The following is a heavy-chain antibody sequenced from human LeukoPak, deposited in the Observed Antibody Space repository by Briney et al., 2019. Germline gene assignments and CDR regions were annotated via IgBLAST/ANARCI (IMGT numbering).Heavy chain of an antibody. D-gene: IGHD6-13*01. V-gene: IGHV3-30*18. CDR2: ISYDGSNK. CDR3: AKTAAGTWEDY. J-gene: IGHJ4*02. Sequence: PGGSLRLSSAASGFTFSSYGMHWVRQAPGKGLEWVAVISYDGSNKYYADSVKGRFTISRDNSKNTLYLQMNSLRAEDTAVYYCAKTAAGTWEDYWGQGTLVTVSS. CDR1: GFTFSSYG.